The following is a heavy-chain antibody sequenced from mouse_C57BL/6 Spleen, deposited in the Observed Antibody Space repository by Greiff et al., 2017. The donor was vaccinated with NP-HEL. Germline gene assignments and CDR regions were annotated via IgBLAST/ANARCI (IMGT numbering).Heavy chain of an antibody. CDR3: ARRGDGTCVFRFDY. CDR2: IDPSDSET. J-gene: IGHJ2*01. D-gene: IGHD2-3*01. CDR1: GYTFTSYW. V-gene: IGHV1-52*01. Sequence: QVQLQQPGAELVRPGSSVKLSCKASGYTFTSYWMHWVKQRPIQGLEWIGNIDPSDSETHYNQKFKDKATLTVDKSSSTAYMQLSSLTSEGSAVYYCARRGDGTCVFRFDYWGQGTTLTVSS.